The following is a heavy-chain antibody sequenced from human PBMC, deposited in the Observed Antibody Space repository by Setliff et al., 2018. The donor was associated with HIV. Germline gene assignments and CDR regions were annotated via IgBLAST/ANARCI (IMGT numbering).Heavy chain of an antibody. J-gene: IGHJ4*02. D-gene: IGHD3-10*02. CDR1: GYTFSDYF. CDR2: IHPNRGGT. Sequence: ASVKVSCKASGYTFSDYFIHWVRQAPGQGLEWMGWIHPNRGGTNYAQKFQGRVTMTRDTSITTAYMELSRLSSDETAVYYCARVFGVRQAFDNWGQGTLVTV. V-gene: IGHV1-2*02. CDR3: ARVFGVRQAFDN.